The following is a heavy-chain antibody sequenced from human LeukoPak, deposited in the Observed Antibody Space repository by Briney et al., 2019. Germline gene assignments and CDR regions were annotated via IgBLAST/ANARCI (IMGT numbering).Heavy chain of an antibody. CDR3: TSPYYYDSSGYYAFAY. V-gene: IGHV3-73*01. J-gene: IGHJ4*02. D-gene: IGHD3-22*01. CDR1: GFTFSGSA. CDR2: IRSKANSYAT. Sequence: GGSLKLSCAASGFTFSGSAMHWVRQASGKGREWVGRIRSKANSYATAYAASVKGRFTISRDDSKNTAYLQMNSLKTEDTAVYYCTSPYYYDSSGYYAFAYWGQGTLVTVSS.